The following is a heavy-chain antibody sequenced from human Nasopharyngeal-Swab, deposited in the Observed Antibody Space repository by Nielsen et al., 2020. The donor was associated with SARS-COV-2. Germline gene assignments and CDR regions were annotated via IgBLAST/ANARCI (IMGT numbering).Heavy chain of an antibody. CDR2: ISGSGGNT. CDR3: ANYDSSGYLIDY. V-gene: IGHV3-23*01. CDR1: GFTFSSYA. J-gene: IGHJ4*02. Sequence: GESLKISCAASGFTFSSYAMSWVRQAPGKGLEWVSAISGSGGNTYYADSVKGRFTISRDNSKNTLYLQMNSLRAEDTAVYYCANYDSSGYLIDYWGQGTLVTVSS. D-gene: IGHD3-22*01.